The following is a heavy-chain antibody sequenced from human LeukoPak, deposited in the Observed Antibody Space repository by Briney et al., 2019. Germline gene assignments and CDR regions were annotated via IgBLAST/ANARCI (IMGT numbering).Heavy chain of an antibody. CDR2: ISSSGSTI. D-gene: IGHD1-1*01. Sequence: PGGSLRLSCAASGFTFSTYEMSWVRQAPGKGLEWVSYISSSGSTIYYAASVKGRFTVSRDNAKNSLYLQMNSLRAEDTAVYYCARGLTKSSVDYWGQGTLVTVSS. J-gene: IGHJ4*02. V-gene: IGHV3-48*03. CDR1: GFTFSTYE. CDR3: ARGLTKSSVDY.